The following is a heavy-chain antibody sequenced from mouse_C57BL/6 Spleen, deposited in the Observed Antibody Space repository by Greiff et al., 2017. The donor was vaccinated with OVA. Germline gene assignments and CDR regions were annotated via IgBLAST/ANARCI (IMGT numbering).Heavy chain of an antibody. J-gene: IGHJ3*01. CDR1: GFTFSDYG. CDR3: ARGQLHRGFAY. Sequence: EVQRVESGGGLVKPGGSLKLSCAASGFTFSDYGMHWVRQAPEKGLEWVAYISSGSSTIYYADTVKGRFTISRDNAKNTLFLQMTSLRSEDTAMYYCARGQLHRGFAYWGQGTLVTVSA. D-gene: IGHD3-1*01. CDR2: ISSGSSTI. V-gene: IGHV5-17*01.